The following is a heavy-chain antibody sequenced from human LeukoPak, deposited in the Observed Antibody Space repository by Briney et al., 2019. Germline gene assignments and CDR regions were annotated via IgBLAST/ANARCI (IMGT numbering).Heavy chain of an antibody. V-gene: IGHV1-2*02. CDR2: INPKNGGS. CDR1: GYTFTGYY. D-gene: IGHD2-21*02. CDR3: ASLSFFKGVVTATPFDY. J-gene: IGHJ4*02. Sequence: GASVKVSCKASGYTFTGYYMHWVRQAPGQGLEWVGCINPKNGGSNYAQKFQGRVTMTRDRSISTAYMELSRLTSDDTAVYYCASLSFFKGVVTATPFDYWGQGTLVTVSS.